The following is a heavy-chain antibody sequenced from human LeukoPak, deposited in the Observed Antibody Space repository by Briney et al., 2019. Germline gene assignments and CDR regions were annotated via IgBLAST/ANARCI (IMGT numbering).Heavy chain of an antibody. CDR3: ARDRGGGYYYDSSGYFNDAFDI. D-gene: IGHD3-22*01. CDR1: GFTFSSNA. V-gene: IGHV3-48*04. Sequence: GGSLRLSCAASGFTFSSNAMNWVRQAPGKGLEWVSYISSSSSSIYYADSVKGRFTISRDNAKNSLYLQMNSLRAEDTAVYYCARDRGGGYYYDSSGYFNDAFDIWGQGTMVTVSS. J-gene: IGHJ3*02. CDR2: ISSSSSSI.